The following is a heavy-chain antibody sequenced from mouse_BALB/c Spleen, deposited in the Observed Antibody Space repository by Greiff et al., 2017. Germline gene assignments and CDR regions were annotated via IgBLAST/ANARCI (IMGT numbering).Heavy chain of an antibody. CDR2: ISDGGSYT. CDR1: GFTFSDYY. V-gene: IGHV5-4*02. CDR3: ARGTTSGVFDY. J-gene: IGHJ2*01. D-gene: IGHD2-14*01. Sequence: EVQLVESGGGLVKPGGSLKLSCAASGFTFSDYYMYWVRQTPEQRLEWVATISDGGSYTYYQDSVKGRFTISRDNAKNNLYLQMSSLKSEDTAMYYCARGTTSGVFDYWGQGTTLTVSS.